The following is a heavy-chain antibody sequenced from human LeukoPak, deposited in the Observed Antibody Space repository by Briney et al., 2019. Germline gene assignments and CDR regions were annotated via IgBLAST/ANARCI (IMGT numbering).Heavy chain of an antibody. CDR3: ARDTLAAADS. D-gene: IGHD6-25*01. CDR2: TYYRSKWHN. Sequence: SQTLSLTCAISGDSVSRGGAAWTWIRQSPSRGLEWLGRTYYRSKWHNEYAVSVRGRMAISPDTSKNQFSLHLSSVTPEDTAMYFCARDTLAAADSWGQGALVTVSS. J-gene: IGHJ4*02. V-gene: IGHV6-1*01. CDR1: GDSVSRGGAA.